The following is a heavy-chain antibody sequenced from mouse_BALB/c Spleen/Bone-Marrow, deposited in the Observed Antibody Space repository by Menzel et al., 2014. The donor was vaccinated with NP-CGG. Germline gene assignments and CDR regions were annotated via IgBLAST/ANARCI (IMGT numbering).Heavy chain of an antibody. Sequence: EVQLVEPGGGLVQPGGSLKLSCAASGFTFSSYTMSWVRQTPEKRLEWVAYISNGGGSTYYPDTVKGRFTISRDNAKNTLYLQMSSLKSEDTAMYYCARQIYFPYFDYWGQGTTLTVSS. CDR3: ARQIYFPYFDY. D-gene: IGHD2-1*01. CDR2: ISNGGGST. CDR1: GFTFSSYT. V-gene: IGHV5-12-2*01. J-gene: IGHJ2*01.